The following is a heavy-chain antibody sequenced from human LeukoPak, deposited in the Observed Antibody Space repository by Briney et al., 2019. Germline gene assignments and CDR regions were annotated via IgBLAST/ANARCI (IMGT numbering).Heavy chain of an antibody. CDR2: IKKDGSQK. V-gene: IGHV3-7*03. CDR3: ARVGSIAAAGTPDY. CDR1: GFTFSTYW. Sequence: GGSLRLSCAASGFTFSTYWMIWVRQAPGKGLEWVANIKKDGSQKYYVDSVKGRFTISRDNAENSLYLQVNSLRAEDTAVYYCARVGSIAAAGTPDYWGQGTLVTVSS. J-gene: IGHJ4*02. D-gene: IGHD6-13*01.